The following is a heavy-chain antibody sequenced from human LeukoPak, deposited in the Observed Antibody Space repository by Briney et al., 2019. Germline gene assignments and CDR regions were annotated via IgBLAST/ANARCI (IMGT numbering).Heavy chain of an antibody. CDR3: ARGRGGNSGAFDI. D-gene: IGHD4-23*01. CDR1: GGSISSYY. J-gene: IGHJ3*02. CDR2: IYYSGST. Sequence: PSETLSLTCTVSGGSISSYYWSWIRQPPGKGLEWIGYIYYSGSTYYNPSLKSRVTISVDTSKNQFSLKLSSVTAADTAVYYCARGRGGNSGAFDIWGQGTMVTVSS. V-gene: IGHV4-59*12.